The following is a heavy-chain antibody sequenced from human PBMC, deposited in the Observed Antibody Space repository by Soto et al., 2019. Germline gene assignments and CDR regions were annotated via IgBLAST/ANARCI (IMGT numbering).Heavy chain of an antibody. CDR1: GFTFNSYW. Sequence: GGSLRLSCAASGFTFNSYWMHWVRQAPGKGLVWVSRINSDGRSTTYADSVKGRFTISRDNAKNTLYLQMNSLRAEDTAVYYCARDRRIEGWFDPWGQGTLVTVSS. CDR2: INSDGRST. J-gene: IGHJ5*02. V-gene: IGHV3-74*01. CDR3: ARDRRIEGWFDP.